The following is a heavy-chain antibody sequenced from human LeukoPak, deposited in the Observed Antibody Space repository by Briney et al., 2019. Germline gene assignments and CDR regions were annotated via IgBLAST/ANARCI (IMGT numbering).Heavy chain of an antibody. CDR1: GYTFTSYD. CDR3: AIGGVQYFDL. D-gene: IGHD2-8*01. CDR2: MNPNSGNT. V-gene: IGHV1-8*02. J-gene: IGHJ2*01. Sequence: ASVKVSCKASGYTFTSYDINWVRQATGQGLEWMGWMNPNSGNTGYAQKFQGRVTMTRDMSTSTVYMELSSLRSEDTAVYYCAIGGVQYFDLWGRGTLVTVSS.